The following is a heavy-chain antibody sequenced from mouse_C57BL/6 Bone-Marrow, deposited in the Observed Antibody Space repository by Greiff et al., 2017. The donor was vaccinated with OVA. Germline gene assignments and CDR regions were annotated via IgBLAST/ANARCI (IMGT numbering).Heavy chain of an antibody. CDR1: GFTFSDFY. D-gene: IGHD4-1*01. CDR3: ARDDWDWYFEV. V-gene: IGHV7-1*01. Sequence: EVMLVESGGGLVQSGRSLRLSCATSGFTFSDFYMEWVRQAPGKGLEWIAASRNKANDYTTEYSASVKGRFIVSRDNSQSILYLQMNALRAEDTAIYYCARDDWDWYFEVWGTGTTVTVSS. J-gene: IGHJ1*03. CDR2: SRNKANDYTT.